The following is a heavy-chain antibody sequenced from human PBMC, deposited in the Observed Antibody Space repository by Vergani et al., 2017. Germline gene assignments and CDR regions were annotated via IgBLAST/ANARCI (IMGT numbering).Heavy chain of an antibody. CDR1: GFTFSNAW. CDR2: IKSKTDGGTT. D-gene: IGHD2-2*01. V-gene: IGHV3-15*01. J-gene: IGHJ4*02. CDR3: TTDPLGYCSSTSCFSFDY. Sequence: EVQLVESGGGLVKPGGSLRLSCAASGFTFSNAWMSWVRQAPGKGLEWVGRIKSKTDGGTTDYAAPVKGRFTISRDDSKNTLYLQMNSLKTEDTAVYYCTTDPLGYCSSTSCFSFDYWGQGTLVTVSS.